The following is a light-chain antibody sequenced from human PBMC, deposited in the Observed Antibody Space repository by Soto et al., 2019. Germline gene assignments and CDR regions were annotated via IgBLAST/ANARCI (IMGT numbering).Light chain of an antibody. CDR3: QQYNNWPLT. V-gene: IGKV3-15*01. CDR2: GAS. Sequence: EIVMTQSPATPSVSPGGRATLSCRASQTVSSNLAWYQQKPGQAPRLLIYGASTRATGIPARFSGSGSGTEFTLSISSLQSEDFAVYYCQQYNNWPLTFGGGTKVDIK. CDR1: QTVSSN. J-gene: IGKJ4*01.